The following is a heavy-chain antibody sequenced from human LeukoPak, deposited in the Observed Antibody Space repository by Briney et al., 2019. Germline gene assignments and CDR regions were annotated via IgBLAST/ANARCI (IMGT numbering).Heavy chain of an antibody. CDR3: ARDGQDTAIDY. CDR1: GFTFSSYA. Sequence: GGSLRRSCAASGFTFSSYAMHWVRQAPGKGLEYVSAISSNGGSTYYANSVKGRFTISRDNSKNTLYLQMGSLRAEDMAVYYCARDGQDTAIDYWGQGTLVTVSS. V-gene: IGHV3-64*01. CDR2: ISSNGGST. D-gene: IGHD5-18*01. J-gene: IGHJ4*02.